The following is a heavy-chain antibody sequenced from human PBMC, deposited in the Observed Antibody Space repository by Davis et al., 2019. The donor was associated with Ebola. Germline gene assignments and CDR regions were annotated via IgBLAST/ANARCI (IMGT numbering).Heavy chain of an antibody. Sequence: ASVKVSCKASGYTFRNSAISWVRQAPGQGLEWMGWISAYNGNTNYAQILQGRVTMTTDTSTGTAYMELRSLRSDDTAVYFCARTSIVGTTTTTSDIWGQGTKVTVSS. D-gene: IGHD1-26*01. J-gene: IGHJ3*02. V-gene: IGHV1-18*01. CDR3: ARTSIVGTTTTTSDI. CDR1: GYTFRNSA. CDR2: ISAYNGNT.